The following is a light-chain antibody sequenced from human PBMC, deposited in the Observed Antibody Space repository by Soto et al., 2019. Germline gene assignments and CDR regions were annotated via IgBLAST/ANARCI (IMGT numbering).Light chain of an antibody. Sequence: NFMLTQPHSVSESPGKTVTISCTRSSGSIARNYVQWYQQRPGGAPTTVIYQDNQRPSGVPDRFSGSIDSSSNSASLTISGLKTDDEADYYCQSYDTINQAGIFGGGTQLTVL. J-gene: IGLJ2*01. CDR2: QDN. CDR3: QSYDTINQAGI. V-gene: IGLV6-57*04. CDR1: SGSIARNY.